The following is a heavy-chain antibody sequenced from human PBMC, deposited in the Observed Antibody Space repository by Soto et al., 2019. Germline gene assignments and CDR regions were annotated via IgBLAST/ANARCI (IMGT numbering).Heavy chain of an antibody. J-gene: IGHJ5*01. CDR3: AKDRVVRMILRPPGWFDY. D-gene: IGHD2-15*01. CDR2: ISYDGSDK. V-gene: IGHV3-30*18. Sequence: PGGSLRLSCATSGFPFNSYGMHWVRQAPGKGLEWVAVISYDGSDKYYADSVKGRFTISRDNSKNTLYLQMNSLRVEDTAVYYCAKDRVVRMILRPPGWFDYWGQGTRVTAPQ. CDR1: GFPFNSYG.